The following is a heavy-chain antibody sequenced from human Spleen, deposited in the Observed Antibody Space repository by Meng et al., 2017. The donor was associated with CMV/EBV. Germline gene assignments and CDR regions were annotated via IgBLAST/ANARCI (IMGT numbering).Heavy chain of an antibody. D-gene: IGHD1-14*01. J-gene: IGHJ6*02. V-gene: IGHV3-21*01. CDR2: ISGSSSYI. CDR3: AKDLTLTYYFYGMDV. CDR1: GFTFSSYS. Sequence: GESLKISCAASGFTFSSYSMNWVRQAPGKGLEWVSSISGSSSYIYYADSVKGRFTISRDNSKDTLYLQMDSLRAEDTAVYYCAKDLTLTYYFYGMDVWGQGTTVTVSS.